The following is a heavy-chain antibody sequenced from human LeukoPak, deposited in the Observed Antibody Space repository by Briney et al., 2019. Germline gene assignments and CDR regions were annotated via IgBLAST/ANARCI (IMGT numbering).Heavy chain of an antibody. D-gene: IGHD3-10*01. CDR3: ASQGYYYGSGNYYYYMDV. CDR1: GGSISSYY. CDR2: IYTSGST. J-gene: IGHJ6*03. V-gene: IGHV4-4*07. Sequence: PSETLSLTCTVSGGSISSYYWSWIRQPAGKGLEWIGRIYTSGSTNYNPSLKSRVTMSVDTSENQFSLKLSSVTAADTAVYDCASQGYYYGSGNYYYYMDVWGKGTTVTISS.